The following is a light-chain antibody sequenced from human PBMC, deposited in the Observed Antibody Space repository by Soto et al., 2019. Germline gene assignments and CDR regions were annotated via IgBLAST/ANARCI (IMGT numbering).Light chain of an antibody. J-gene: IGKJ4*01. CDR2: AAS. Sequence: DIQVTQSPSSLSASIGDRVAITCRASQDIRNYLAWYQQKPGKAPKLLIYAASSLQSGVSSRFSGSGSGTDFTLSISSLQPEDGATYYCQMYNSDPALTFGGGTKVQI. CDR3: QMYNSDPALT. CDR1: QDIRNY. V-gene: IGKV1-27*01.